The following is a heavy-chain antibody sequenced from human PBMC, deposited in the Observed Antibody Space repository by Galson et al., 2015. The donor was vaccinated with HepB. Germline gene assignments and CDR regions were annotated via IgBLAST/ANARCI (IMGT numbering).Heavy chain of an antibody. Sequence: SVKVSCKASGGPFRNSVIAWVRQAPGQRLEWMGGIVPTFGTANYAQKFQGRVTITADESTSTAYMEVSSLRSEDTALYYCARGMSYGLGGPFDYWGQGTLVTVSS. CDR3: ARGMSYGLGGPFDY. J-gene: IGHJ4*02. CDR1: GGPFRNSV. V-gene: IGHV1-69*13. CDR2: IVPTFGTA. D-gene: IGHD5-18*01.